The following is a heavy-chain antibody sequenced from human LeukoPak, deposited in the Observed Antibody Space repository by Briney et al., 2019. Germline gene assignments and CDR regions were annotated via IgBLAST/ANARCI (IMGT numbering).Heavy chain of an antibody. Sequence: SETLSLTCAVSGGSISSYYWSWIRQPPGKGLEWIGYIYYSGSTNYNPSLKSRVTISVDTSKNQFSLKLSSVTAADTAVYYCARVRADFWSDPYYFDYWGQGTLVSVSS. D-gene: IGHD3-3*01. J-gene: IGHJ4*02. CDR1: GGSISSYY. CDR2: IYYSGST. V-gene: IGHV4-59*01. CDR3: ARVRADFWSDPYYFDY.